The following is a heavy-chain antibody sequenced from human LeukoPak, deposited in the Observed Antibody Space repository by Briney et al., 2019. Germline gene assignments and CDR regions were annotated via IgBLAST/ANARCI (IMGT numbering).Heavy chain of an antibody. CDR3: ANIPLSGWHAPYYYYGMDV. CDR2: IIGSGGNT. V-gene: IGHV3-23*01. CDR1: RFTFSNYA. Sequence: AGSLRLSCAASRFTFSNYAISCVRQAQGEGREWVSAIIGSGGNTYYADSVKRRFTISRDNSKNTLYLQMNSRRAEDTAVYYCANIPLSGWHAPYYYYGMDVWGQGTTVTVSS. J-gene: IGHJ6*02. D-gene: IGHD2-15*01.